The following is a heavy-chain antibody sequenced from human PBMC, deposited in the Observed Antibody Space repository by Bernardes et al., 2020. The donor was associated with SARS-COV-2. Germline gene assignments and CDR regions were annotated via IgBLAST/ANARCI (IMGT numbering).Heavy chain of an antibody. D-gene: IGHD2-21*01. J-gene: IGHJ4*02. Sequence: GVLRLSCAASGFTFSTYWMTWVRQAPGKGLGWVANIKGDASDKYYVDSVKGRFTISRDNAKSSLYLQMNSLRAEETAVYFCARDGDGYFDYWSQGILVTVSS. CDR2: IKGDASDK. V-gene: IGHV3-7*01. CDR3: ARDGDGYFDY. CDR1: GFTFSTYW.